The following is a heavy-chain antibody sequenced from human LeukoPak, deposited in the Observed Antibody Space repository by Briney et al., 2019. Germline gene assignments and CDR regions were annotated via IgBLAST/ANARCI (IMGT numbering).Heavy chain of an antibody. CDR1: GYTFTSYG. D-gene: IGHD6-13*01. Sequence: ASVKVSCKASGYTFTSYGISWVRQAPGQGLEWTGSISAYNGNTNYAQKLQGRVTMTTDTSTSTAYMELRSLRSDDTAVYYCARGLAWAAAGTYSIDWGQGTLVTVSS. V-gene: IGHV1-18*01. CDR3: ARGLAWAAAGTYSID. CDR2: ISAYNGNT. J-gene: IGHJ4*02.